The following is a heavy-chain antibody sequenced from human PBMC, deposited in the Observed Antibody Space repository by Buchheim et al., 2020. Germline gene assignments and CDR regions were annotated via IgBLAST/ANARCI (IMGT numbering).Heavy chain of an antibody. CDR2: IYPHDADA. CDR1: GYSFDTYW. CDR3: ARHRSLQYLDY. V-gene: IGHV5-51*01. D-gene: IGHD3-16*02. J-gene: IGHJ4*02. Sequence: EVRLVQSGAEVKKAGESLTISCKGSGYSFDTYWIGWVRQMPGKGLEWMGIIYPHDADARYSPSPQGRVTISADKSINTAYLQWDSLRASDTAIYYCARHRSLQYLDYWGQGTL.